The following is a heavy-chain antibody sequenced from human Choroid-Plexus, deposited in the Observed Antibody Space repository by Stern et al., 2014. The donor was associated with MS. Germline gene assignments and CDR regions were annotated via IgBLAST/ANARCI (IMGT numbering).Heavy chain of an antibody. CDR1: GFTFGSCA. CDR2: VSHDGSNK. CDR3: AKDRQYLTYFFDH. J-gene: IGHJ5*02. D-gene: IGHD2/OR15-2a*01. Sequence: VQLVESGGGVVQPGRPLRLSCVASGFTFGSCAMHWVRQAPGKGLEWGAGVSHDGSNKYYADSVKGRFTISRDNSQNTLHMQMSSLRPEDTAVYYCAKDRQYLTYFFDHWGQGSLVTVSS. V-gene: IGHV3-30*18.